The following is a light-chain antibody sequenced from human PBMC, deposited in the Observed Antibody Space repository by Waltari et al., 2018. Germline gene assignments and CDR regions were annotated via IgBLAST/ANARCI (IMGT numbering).Light chain of an antibody. J-gene: IGLJ1*01. V-gene: IGLV2-11*01. CDR1: SSDVGGYNY. CDR3: CSYAGSYTYV. CDR2: EVS. Sequence: QSALTQPRSVSGSPGQSVTISCTGTSSDVGGYNYVSWYQQHPGKAPKLMIYEVSKRPSGVPDPFSGAKSGNTASLTISGLQAEDEADYYCCSYAGSYTYVFGTGTKVTVL.